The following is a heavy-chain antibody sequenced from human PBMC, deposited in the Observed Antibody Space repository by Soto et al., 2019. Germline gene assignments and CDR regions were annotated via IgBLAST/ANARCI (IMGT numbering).Heavy chain of an antibody. Sequence: ASVKVSCKASGYTFTSYDINWVRQATGQGLEWMGWMNPNSGNTGYAQKFQGRVTMTRNTSISTAYMELSSLRSEDTAVYYCARVFSGCSSTSCYPVPWFDPWGQGTMVTVSS. CDR2: MNPNSGNT. D-gene: IGHD2-2*01. V-gene: IGHV1-8*01. CDR3: ARVFSGCSSTSCYPVPWFDP. J-gene: IGHJ5*02. CDR1: GYTFTSYD.